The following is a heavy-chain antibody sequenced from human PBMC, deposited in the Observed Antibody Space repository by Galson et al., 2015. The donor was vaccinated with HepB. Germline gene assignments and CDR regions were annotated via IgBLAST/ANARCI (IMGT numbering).Heavy chain of an antibody. D-gene: IGHD2-15*01. CDR1: GGTFSSYA. CDR2: IIPIFGTA. CDR3: ARDVVVVAATLIGWFDP. V-gene: IGHV1-69*01. J-gene: IGHJ5*02. Sequence: CKASGGTFSSYAISWVRQAPGQGLEWMGGIIPIFGTANYAQKFQGRVTITADESTSTAYMELSSLRSEDTAVYYCARDVVVVAATLIGWFDPWGQGTLVTVSS.